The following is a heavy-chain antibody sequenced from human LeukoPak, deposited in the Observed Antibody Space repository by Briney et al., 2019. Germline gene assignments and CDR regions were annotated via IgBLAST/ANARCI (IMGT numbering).Heavy chain of an antibody. Sequence: SETLSLTCTVSGGSISSSYWSWIRQHPGKGLEWIGYIYYSGSTYYNPSLKSRVTISVDTSKNQFSLKLSSVTAADTAVYYCAREADNWNWFDPWGQGTLVTVSS. V-gene: IGHV4-59*06. D-gene: IGHD1-20*01. CDR1: GGSISSSY. CDR3: AREADNWNWFDP. CDR2: IYYSGST. J-gene: IGHJ5*02.